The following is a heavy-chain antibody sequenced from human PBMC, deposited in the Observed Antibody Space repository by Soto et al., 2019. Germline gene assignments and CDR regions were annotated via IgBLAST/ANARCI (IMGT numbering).Heavy chain of an antibody. J-gene: IGHJ6*02. Sequence: GGSLRLSCAASGFTVSSNYMSWVRQAPGKGLEWVSVIYSGGSTYYADSVKGRFTISRDNSKNTLYLQMNSLRAEDTAVYYCAAGYCTNGVCYRVDYYYGMDVWGQGTTVTVSS. CDR3: AAGYCTNGVCYRVDYYYGMDV. D-gene: IGHD2-8*01. CDR2: IYSGGST. V-gene: IGHV3-53*01. CDR1: GFTVSSNY.